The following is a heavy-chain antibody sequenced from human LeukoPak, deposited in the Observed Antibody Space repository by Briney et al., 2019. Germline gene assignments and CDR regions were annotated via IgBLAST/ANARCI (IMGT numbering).Heavy chain of an antibody. CDR3: AHGTMYQLDS. J-gene: IGHJ4*02. Sequence: SGGSLRLSCAASGFTFSSYGMHWVRQAPGKGLEWVAFIRYDGSNKYYADSVKGRFTISRDNSRNTLYLQMNSLRAEDTAVYYCAHGTMYQLDSWGQGTLVTVSS. D-gene: IGHD3-10*02. CDR1: GFTFSSYG. CDR2: IRYDGSNK. V-gene: IGHV3-30*02.